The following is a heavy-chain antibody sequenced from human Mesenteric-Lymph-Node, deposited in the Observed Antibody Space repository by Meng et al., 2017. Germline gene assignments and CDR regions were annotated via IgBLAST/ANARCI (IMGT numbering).Heavy chain of an antibody. CDR2: ISGSGGST. D-gene: IGHD3-3*01. CDR1: GFTFSSYA. CDR3: AKVPDYDFWSGYYYGMDV. Sequence: GESLKISCAASGFTFSSYAMHWVRQAPGKGLEWVSAISGSGGSTYYADSVKGRFTISRDNSKNTLYLQMNSLRAEDTAVYYCAKVPDYDFWSGYYYGMDVWGQGTTVTVSS. V-gene: IGHV3-23*01. J-gene: IGHJ6*02.